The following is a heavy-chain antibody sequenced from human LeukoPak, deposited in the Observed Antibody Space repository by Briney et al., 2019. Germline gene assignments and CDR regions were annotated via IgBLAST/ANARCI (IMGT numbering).Heavy chain of an antibody. V-gene: IGHV4-59*01. CDR3: AGRDYYGSGSYYKAVDY. Sequence: PSETLSLTCTVSGGSISSYYWSWIRQPPGRGLEWIGYIYYSGSTNYTPSLKRRVTISVDTSKNQFSLKLSSVTAADTAVYYCAGRDYYGSGSYYKAVDYWGQGTLVTVSS. J-gene: IGHJ4*02. CDR1: GGSISSYY. CDR2: IYYSGST. D-gene: IGHD3-10*01.